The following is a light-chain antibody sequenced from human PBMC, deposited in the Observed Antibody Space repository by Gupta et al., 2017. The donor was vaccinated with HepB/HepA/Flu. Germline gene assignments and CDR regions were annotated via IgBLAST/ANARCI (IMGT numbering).Light chain of an antibody. CDR3: QKYNSVPLT. CDR1: QGSSNH. CDR2: DAS. J-gene: IGKJ4*01. Sequence: DIQMTQSPSSLSASVGNRVTITCRASQGSSNHLAWYQQKPGKVPKLLIHDASTLQSGVPSRFSGSGSGTDFTLTISSLQPEDVATYYCQKYNSVPLTFGGGTKVEI. V-gene: IGKV1-27*01.